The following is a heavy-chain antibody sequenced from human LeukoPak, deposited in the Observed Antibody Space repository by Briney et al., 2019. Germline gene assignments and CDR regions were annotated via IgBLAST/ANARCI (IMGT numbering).Heavy chain of an antibody. CDR1: GFTFSSYG. CDR2: IRYDGSNK. Sequence: GSLRLSCAASGFTFSSYGMHWVRQAPGKGLEWVAFIRYDGSNKYYADSVKGRFTISRDNSKNTLYLQMNSLRAEDTAVYYCVRAGHHSGSTDELFLPFDYWGQGTRVTVSA. CDR3: VRAGHHSGSTDELFLPFDY. J-gene: IGHJ4*02. V-gene: IGHV3-30*02. D-gene: IGHD3-10*01.